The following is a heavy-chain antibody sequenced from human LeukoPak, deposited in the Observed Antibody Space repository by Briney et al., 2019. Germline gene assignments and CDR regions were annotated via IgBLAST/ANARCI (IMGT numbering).Heavy chain of an antibody. V-gene: IGHV1-2*02. J-gene: IGHJ4*02. CDR1: GYTFTGYY. CDR2: INPNSGGT. D-gene: IGHD1-26*01. Sequence: ASVKASCKASGYTFTGYYMHWVRQAPGQGLEWMGWINPNSGGTNYAQKFQGRVTMTRDTSISTAYMELSRLRSDDTAVYYCARDLVGATDSDYWGQGTLVTVSS. CDR3: ARDLVGATDSDY.